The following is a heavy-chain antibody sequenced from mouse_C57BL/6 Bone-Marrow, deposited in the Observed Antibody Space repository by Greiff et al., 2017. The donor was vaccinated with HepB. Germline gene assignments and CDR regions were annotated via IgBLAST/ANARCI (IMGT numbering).Heavy chain of an antibody. J-gene: IGHJ4*01. D-gene: IGHD3-3*01. CDR1: GFTFSDYY. Sequence: EVQRVESGGGLVQPGGSLKLSCAASGFTFSDYYMYWVRQTPEKRLEWVAYISNGGGSTYYPDTVKGRFTISRDNAKNTLYLQMSRLKSEDTAMYYCARLSWDRAMDYWGQGTSVTVSS. CDR2: ISNGGGST. V-gene: IGHV5-12*01. CDR3: ARLSWDRAMDY.